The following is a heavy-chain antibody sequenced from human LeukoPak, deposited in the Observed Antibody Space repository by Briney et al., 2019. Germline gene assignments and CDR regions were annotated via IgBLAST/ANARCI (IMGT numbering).Heavy chain of an antibody. CDR2: INPNSGGT. D-gene: IGHD3-10*01. CDR1: GYTFTGYY. CDR3: ARCGGYNWFDP. V-gene: IGHV1-2*02. Sequence: GASVKVSCKASGYTFTGYYMHWVRQAPGQGLEWMGWINPNSGGTNYAQKFQGRVTMTRDTSTSTAYMELRSLRSDDTAVYYCARCGGYNWFDPWGQGTLVTVSS. J-gene: IGHJ5*02.